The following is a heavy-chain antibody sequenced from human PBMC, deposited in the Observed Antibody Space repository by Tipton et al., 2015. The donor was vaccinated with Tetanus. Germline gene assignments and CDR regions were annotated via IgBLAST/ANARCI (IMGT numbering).Heavy chain of an antibody. V-gene: IGHV4-39*01. J-gene: IGHJ6*02. CDR2: IYYSGST. CDR1: GGSISSSSYY. D-gene: IGHD3-3*01. Sequence: TLSLTCTVSGGSISSSSYYWGWIRQPPGKGLEWIGSIYYSGSTYYNPSLKSRVTISVDTSKNQFSLKLSSVTAADTAVYYCARGLVPLFWSGAYYYGMDVWGQGTTVTVSS. CDR3: ARGLVPLFWSGAYYYGMDV.